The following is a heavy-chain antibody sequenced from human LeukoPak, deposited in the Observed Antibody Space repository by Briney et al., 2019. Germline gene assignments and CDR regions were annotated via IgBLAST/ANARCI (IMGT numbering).Heavy chain of an antibody. V-gene: IGHV1-69*05. CDR1: GGTFSSYA. D-gene: IGHD5-18*01. Sequence: SVKVSCKASGGTFSSYAISSVRQAPGQGLEWMGRIIPIFGTATYAQKFQGIVTITTDESTSTAYMELSSLRSEDTAVYYCARDGDTAMALGAFDIWGQGTMVTVSS. CDR2: IIPIFGTA. J-gene: IGHJ3*02. CDR3: ARDGDTAMALGAFDI.